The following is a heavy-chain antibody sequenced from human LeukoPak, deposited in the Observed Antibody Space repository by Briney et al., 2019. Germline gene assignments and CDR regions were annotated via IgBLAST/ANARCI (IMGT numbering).Heavy chain of an antibody. CDR2: ISWNSGSI. V-gene: IGHV3-9*01. J-gene: IGHJ6*02. D-gene: IGHD1-14*01. Sequence: GRSLRLSCAASGFTFDDYAMHWVRQAPGKGLEWVSGISWNSGSIGYADSVKGRFTISRDNSKNTLYLQMNNLRVEDTAVYYCAKGRRTKWVYYAMDIWGQGTTVTVSS. CDR3: AKGRRTKWVYYAMDI. CDR1: GFTFDDYA.